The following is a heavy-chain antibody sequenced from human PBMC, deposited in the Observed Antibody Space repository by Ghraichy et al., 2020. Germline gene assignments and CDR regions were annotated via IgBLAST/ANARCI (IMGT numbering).Heavy chain of an antibody. Sequence: GGSLRLSCTASGFTFSNYAMGWVRQAPGKRLEWVSAISTGSESTYYADSVRGRFTITRDNSKKTVYLQMNSLRAEDTALYYCEGRQCSRSTCYAGGVDYWGQGTVVTVSS. J-gene: IGHJ4*02. D-gene: IGHD2-2*01. CDR1: GFTFSNYA. CDR2: ISTGSEST. CDR3: EGRQCSRSTCYAGGVDY. V-gene: IGHV3-23*01.